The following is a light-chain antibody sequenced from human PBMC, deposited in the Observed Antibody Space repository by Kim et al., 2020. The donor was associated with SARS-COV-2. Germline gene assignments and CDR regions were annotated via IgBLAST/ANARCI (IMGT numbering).Light chain of an antibody. Sequence: ASVGDRVTLACRASQDIANSLAWYQQKPGKVPQVLIYAASTLQSGVPSRVSGSGSGTEFTLTIGRLQTEDVATYYCQKYNSAPWTFGPGTKVDIK. V-gene: IGKV1-27*01. CDR1: QDIANS. J-gene: IGKJ1*01. CDR2: AAS. CDR3: QKYNSAPWT.